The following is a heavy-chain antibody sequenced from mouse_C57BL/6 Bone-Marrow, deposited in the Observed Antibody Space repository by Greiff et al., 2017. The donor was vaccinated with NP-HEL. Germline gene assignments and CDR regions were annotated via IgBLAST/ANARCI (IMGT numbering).Heavy chain of an antibody. D-gene: IGHD2-12*01. CDR1: GFTFSSYA. V-gene: IGHV5-4*01. CDR2: ISDGGSYT. Sequence: EVQGVESGGGLVKPGGSLKLSCAASGFTFSSYAMSWVRQTPEKRLEWVATISDGGSYTYYPDNVKGRFTISRDNAKNNLYLQMSHLKSEDTAMYYCARDDDRWAMDYWGQGTSVTVSS. CDR3: ARDDDRWAMDY. J-gene: IGHJ4*01.